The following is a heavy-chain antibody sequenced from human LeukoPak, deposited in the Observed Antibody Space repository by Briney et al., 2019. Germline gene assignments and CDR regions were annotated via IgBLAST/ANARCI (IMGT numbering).Heavy chain of an antibody. J-gene: IGHJ4*02. CDR3: AKGHSAHGTGFDG. CDR2: ISGSGDTT. CDR1: GLTFSRFA. D-gene: IGHD1-14*01. Sequence: GGSLRLSCAASGLTFSRFAMSWVRQAPGKGLEWVSTISGSGDTTYYADSVKGRFSISRDNRKNSLYVQMNSLRVEDTAVYFCAKGHSAHGTGFDGWGQGTLVIVSS. V-gene: IGHV3-23*01.